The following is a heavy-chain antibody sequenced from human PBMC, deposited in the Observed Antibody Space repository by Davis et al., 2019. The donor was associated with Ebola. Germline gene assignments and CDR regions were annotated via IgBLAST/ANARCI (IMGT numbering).Heavy chain of an antibody. V-gene: IGHV2-70*11. D-gene: IGHD6-19*01. Sequence: TLSLTCAVYGGSFSGYYWSWIRQPPGKALEWLARIDWDDDKYYSTSLKTRLTISKDTSKNQVVLTMTNMDPVDTATYYCARTLSGWVIDYWGQGTLVTVSS. J-gene: IGHJ4*02. CDR2: IDWDDDK. CDR1: GGSFSGYY. CDR3: ARTLSGWVIDY.